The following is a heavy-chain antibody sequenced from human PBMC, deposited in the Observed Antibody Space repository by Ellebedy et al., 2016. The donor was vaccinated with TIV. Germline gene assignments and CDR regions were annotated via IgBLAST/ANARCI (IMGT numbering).Heavy chain of an antibody. Sequence: AASVQVSCKASGGNLHNYGFSWVRQAPPQGLEWMGGIIPFFGTAIYSQKFQGRVTITADEYTSTAYMEVSTLRSEDTAVYYCARAREWNGVDGSGYYFDSWGQGTLITVSS. CDR2: IIPFFGTA. CDR3: ARAREWNGVDGSGYYFDS. D-gene: IGHD3-3*01. CDR1: GGNLHNYG. J-gene: IGHJ4*02. V-gene: IGHV1-69*13.